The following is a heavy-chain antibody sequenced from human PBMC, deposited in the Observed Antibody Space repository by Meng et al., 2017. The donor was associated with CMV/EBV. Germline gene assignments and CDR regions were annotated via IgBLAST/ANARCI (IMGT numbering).Heavy chain of an antibody. CDR2: IRNKANSYFT. D-gene: IGHD1-7*01. Sequence: FTFSDHSIDWVRQAPGEGLEWVARIRNKANSYFTEYAASVKGRFTISRDDSKNSMYLQMNSLKMEDTAVYYCARVKLGLGPNKVFDYWGQGTLVTVSS. CDR3: ARVKLGLGPNKVFDY. V-gene: IGHV3-72*01. J-gene: IGHJ4*02. CDR1: FTFSDHS.